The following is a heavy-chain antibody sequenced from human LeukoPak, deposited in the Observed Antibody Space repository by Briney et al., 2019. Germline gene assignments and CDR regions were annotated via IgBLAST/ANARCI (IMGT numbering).Heavy chain of an antibody. D-gene: IGHD3-3*01. J-gene: IGHJ6*02. Sequence: ASVKVSCKASGYTFTGYYMHWVRQAPGQGLEWMGWINPNSGGTNYAQKFQGRVTMTRDTSISTAYMELSRLRSDDTAVYYCARVVGVTVFGVVNLYYYYGMDVWGQGTTVTASS. CDR3: ARVVGVTVFGVVNLYYYYGMDV. CDR2: INPNSGGT. CDR1: GYTFTGYY. V-gene: IGHV1-2*02.